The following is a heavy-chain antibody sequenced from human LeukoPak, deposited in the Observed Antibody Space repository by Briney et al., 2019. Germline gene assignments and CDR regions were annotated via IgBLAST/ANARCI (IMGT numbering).Heavy chain of an antibody. V-gene: IGHV3-48*01. J-gene: IGHJ4*02. Sequence: GGSLRLSCAASGFTFSSYSMNWVRQAPGKGLEWVSYISSSSSTICYADSVKGRFTISRDNSKNTLYLQMNSLRAEDTAVYYCAKEKDGGFDNWGQGTLVTVSS. CDR1: GFTFSSYS. CDR3: AKEKDGGFDN. CDR2: ISSSSSTI.